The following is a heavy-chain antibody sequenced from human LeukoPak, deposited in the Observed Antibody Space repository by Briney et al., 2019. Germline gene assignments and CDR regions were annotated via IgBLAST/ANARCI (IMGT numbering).Heavy chain of an antibody. Sequence: SETLSLTCTVFGGSISSVRYYWGWIRQPPGKGLEWIGTIFYGGSTYYNPSLKSRVSVAVDRSKNQFSLKLTSVTAADTAFYFCARQSVTAMLFGFDYWGQGTLVTVPS. V-gene: IGHV4-39*01. CDR1: GGSISSVRYY. J-gene: IGHJ4*02. D-gene: IGHD2-21*02. CDR2: IFYGGST. CDR3: ARQSVTAMLFGFDY.